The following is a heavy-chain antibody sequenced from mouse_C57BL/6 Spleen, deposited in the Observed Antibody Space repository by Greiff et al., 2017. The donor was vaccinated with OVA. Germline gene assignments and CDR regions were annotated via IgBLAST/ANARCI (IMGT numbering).Heavy chain of an antibody. CDR3: ARPYDDDRNYFDY. J-gene: IGHJ2*01. V-gene: IGHV1-55*01. CDR1: GYTFTSYW. D-gene: IGHD2-4*01. Sequence: VQLQQPGAELVKPGASVKMSCKASGYTFTSYWITWVKQRPGQGLEWIGDIYPGSGSTNYNEKFKSKATLTVDTSSSTAYMQLSSLTSEDSAVYYCARPYDDDRNYFDYWGQGTTLTVSS. CDR2: IYPGSGST.